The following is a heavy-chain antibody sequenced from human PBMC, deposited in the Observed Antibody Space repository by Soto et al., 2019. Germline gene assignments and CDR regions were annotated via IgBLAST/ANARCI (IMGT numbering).Heavy chain of an antibody. CDR1: GGSISSLGYY. J-gene: IGHJ5*02. CDR3: AGEERFSHWLDP. V-gene: IGHV4-31*11. Sequence: SETLSLTCAVSGGSISSLGYYWSWIRQDPGKGLEWIGHIFHSGNMDYNPSLQSRVTMSVDTSKNQFSLKLSSVTAADTAVYYCAGEERFSHWLDPWGQGTLVTVSS. CDR2: IFHSGNM.